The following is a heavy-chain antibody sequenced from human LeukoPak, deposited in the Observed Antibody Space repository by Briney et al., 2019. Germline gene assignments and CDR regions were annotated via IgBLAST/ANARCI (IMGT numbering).Heavy chain of an antibody. J-gene: IGHJ4*02. Sequence: SETLSLTCTVSGGSISTQSYYWGWIRQPPGKGLEWIGTIYYSGNTYYNPSLKCRVTISIDTSNNQFFLKLRSVTAADTAVYYCARHEVRGARSFDYWGQGTLVTVSS. CDR3: ARHEVRGARSFDY. V-gene: IGHV4-39*01. CDR2: IYYSGNT. D-gene: IGHD3-10*01. CDR1: GGSISTQSYY.